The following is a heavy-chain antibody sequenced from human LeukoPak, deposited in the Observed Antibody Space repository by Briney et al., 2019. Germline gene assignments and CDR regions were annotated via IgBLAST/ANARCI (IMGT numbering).Heavy chain of an antibody. V-gene: IGHV3-48*03. CDR2: ISSSGSTI. CDR3: ARAPYCIGGSCRFDY. J-gene: IGHJ4*02. D-gene: IGHD2-15*01. Sequence: GGSLRLPCAASGFTFSSYEMNWVRQAPGKGLEWVSYISSSGSTIYYADSVKGRFTISRDNAKNSLYLQMNSLRAEDTAVYYCARAPYCIGGSCRFDYWGQGTLVTVSS. CDR1: GFTFSSYE.